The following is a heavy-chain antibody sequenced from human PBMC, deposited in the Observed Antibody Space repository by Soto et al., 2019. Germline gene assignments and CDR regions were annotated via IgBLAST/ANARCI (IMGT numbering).Heavy chain of an antibody. D-gene: IGHD1-1*01. CDR1: GFTFSSYG. V-gene: IGHV3-30*18. J-gene: IGHJ4*02. Sequence: QVQLVESGGGVVQPGRSLRLSCAASGFTFSSYGMHWVRQAPGKGLEWVAVISYDGSNKYYADSVKGRFTISRDNSKNTLYLQMNSLRAEDMAVYYCAKSERLGYFDYWGQGTLVTVSS. CDR3: AKSERLGYFDY. CDR2: ISYDGSNK.